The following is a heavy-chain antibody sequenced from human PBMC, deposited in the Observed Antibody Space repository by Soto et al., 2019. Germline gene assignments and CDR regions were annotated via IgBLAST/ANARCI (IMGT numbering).Heavy chain of an antibody. J-gene: IGHJ5*02. CDR1: GFTYTNYG. V-gene: IGHV3-33*01. Sequence: QVQVVESGGGVVQPGRSLRLSCAVSGFTYTNYGMHWVRQAPGKGLEWVAVIWYDGRKKYYADSVKGQFTISRDNSKNPLDMHINDLRAEDTAVYDCARDRANWLDPWGQGTVLTFSS. CDR3: ARDRANWLDP. CDR2: IWYDGRKK.